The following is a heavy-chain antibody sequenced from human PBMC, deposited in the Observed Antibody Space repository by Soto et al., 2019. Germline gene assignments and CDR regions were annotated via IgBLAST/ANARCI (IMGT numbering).Heavy chain of an antibody. Sequence: EVQLLESGGGLVQPGGSLRLSCAASGFTFSSYAMSWVRQAPGKGLEWVSAISGSGGSTYYADSVKGRFTISRDNYKNTLYLQMNSLRAEDTAVYYCAKDRAPDGDYWYFDLWGRGTLVTVSS. D-gene: IGHD4-17*01. V-gene: IGHV3-23*01. CDR1: GFTFSSYA. CDR3: AKDRAPDGDYWYFDL. CDR2: ISGSGGST. J-gene: IGHJ2*01.